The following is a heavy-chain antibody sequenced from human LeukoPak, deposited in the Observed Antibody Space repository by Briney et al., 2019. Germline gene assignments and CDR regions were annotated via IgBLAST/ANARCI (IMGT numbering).Heavy chain of an antibody. V-gene: IGHV4-4*07. CDR3: ARDRARYCSGGSCYMLDY. Sequence: SETLSLTCTVSGGSISSYYWSWTRQPAGKGLEWIGRIYTSGSTNYNPSLKSRVTMSVDTSKNQFSLKLSSVTAADTAVYYCARDRARYCSGGSCYMLDYWGQGTLLTVSS. D-gene: IGHD2-15*01. CDR1: GGSISSYY. J-gene: IGHJ4*02. CDR2: IYTSGST.